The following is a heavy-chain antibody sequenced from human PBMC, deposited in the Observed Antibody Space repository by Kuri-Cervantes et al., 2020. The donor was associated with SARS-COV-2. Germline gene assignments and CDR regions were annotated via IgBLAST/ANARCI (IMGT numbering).Heavy chain of an antibody. Sequence: SETLSLTCSLSRGSMTTYYWSWIRPPPRKGLEWIGYVHHSGSTQSNPSLKRRLTMSVDKSRAQFSLKLTFVTAADTAVYYCAGGPSGMGGACDYWGQGILVTVSS. D-gene: IGHD1-1*01. CDR2: VHHSGST. V-gene: IGHV4-59*01. CDR3: AGGPSGMGGACDY. CDR1: RGSMTTYY. J-gene: IGHJ4*02.